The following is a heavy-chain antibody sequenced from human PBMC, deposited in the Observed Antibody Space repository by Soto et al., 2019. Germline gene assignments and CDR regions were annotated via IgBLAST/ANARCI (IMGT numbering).Heavy chain of an antibody. V-gene: IGHV3-23*01. D-gene: IGHD1-26*01. J-gene: IGHJ4*02. CDR2: ISGSGGST. CDR3: ARRGSGSYYDY. CDR1: GFTFSSYA. Sequence: EVQLLESGGGWVQPGGSLRLSCAASGFTFSSYATRGVRQAPVKGLEWVSAISGSGGSTYYADSVKGRSTISRDNSKYTLXLQMNSLRAEDTAVYYCARRGSGSYYDYWGQGPLVTVSS.